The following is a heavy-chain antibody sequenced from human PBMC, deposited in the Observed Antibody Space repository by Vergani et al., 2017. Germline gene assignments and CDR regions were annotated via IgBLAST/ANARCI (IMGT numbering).Heavy chain of an antibody. Sequence: QVQLVQSGAEVKKPGSSVKVSCKASGGTFSSYTISWVRQAPGQGLEWMGWISAYNGNTNYAQKLQGRVTMTTDTSTSTAYMELRSLRSDDTAVYYCARNGYCSSTSCYSRWRGQFDYWGQGTLVTVSS. J-gene: IGHJ4*02. CDR3: ARNGYCSSTSCYSRWRGQFDY. V-gene: IGHV1-18*01. CDR2: ISAYNGNT. D-gene: IGHD2-2*02. CDR1: GGTFSSYT.